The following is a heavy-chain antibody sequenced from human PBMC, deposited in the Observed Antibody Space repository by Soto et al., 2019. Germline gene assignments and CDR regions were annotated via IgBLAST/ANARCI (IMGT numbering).Heavy chain of an antibody. CDR3: ARGYCSSTICYIWDNWFDP. V-gene: IGHV4-59*01. Sequence: QVQLQESGPGLVKPSETLSLTCTVSGGSISSYYWSWIRQPPGKGLEWFGYIYYSGRTNYNPSLKSRVTISVDTSKNQFSLKLSSVTAADTAVYYCARGYCSSTICYIWDNWFDPWGQGTLVTVSS. J-gene: IGHJ5*02. D-gene: IGHD2-2*02. CDR2: IYYSGRT. CDR1: GGSISSYY.